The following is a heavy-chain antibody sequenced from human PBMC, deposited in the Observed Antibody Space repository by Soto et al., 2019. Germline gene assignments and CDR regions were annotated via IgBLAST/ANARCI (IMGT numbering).Heavy chain of an antibody. V-gene: IGHV4-59*01. CDR1: GGSISSYY. Sequence: QVQLQESGPGLVKPSETLSLTCTVSGGSISSYYWSWIRQPPGKGLEWIGYIYYSGSTNYNPSLRSRVPISVDTSKNQFFLKVSSVTAADTAVYYCARYVAGIGYFDYWGQGTLVTVPS. D-gene: IGHD6-19*01. CDR3: ARYVAGIGYFDY. J-gene: IGHJ4*02. CDR2: IYYSGST.